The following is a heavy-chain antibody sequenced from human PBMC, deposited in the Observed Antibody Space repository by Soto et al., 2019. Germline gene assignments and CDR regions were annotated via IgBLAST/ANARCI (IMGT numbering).Heavy chain of an antibody. D-gene: IGHD6-13*01. V-gene: IGHV4-59*01. CDR2: IYYSGST. Sequence: SETLSLTCTVSGGSISSYYWSWIRQPPGKGLEWIGYIYYSGSTNYNPSLKSRVTISVDTSKNQFSLKLSSVTAADTAVYYCARGKRGSSWYRGEEKYYYYGMDVWGQGTPVTVSS. CDR3: ARGKRGSSWYRGEEKYYYYGMDV. CDR1: GGSISSYY. J-gene: IGHJ6*02.